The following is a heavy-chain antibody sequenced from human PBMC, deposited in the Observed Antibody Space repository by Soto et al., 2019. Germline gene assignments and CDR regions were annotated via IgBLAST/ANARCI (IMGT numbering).Heavy chain of an antibody. J-gene: IGHJ5*02. V-gene: IGHV1-8*01. CDR2: MNPNSGNT. CDR3: ASIKQDYAVA. D-gene: IGHD3-16*01. CDR1: GYTFTRYD. Sequence: QVQLVQSGAEVKKPGASVKVSCKASGYTFTRYDINWVRRATGQGLEWMGWMNPNSGNTAYAQKFQGRVTMTRNTSISTAYMELSSLRSDDTAVYYCASIKQDYAVAWGQGTLVTVSS.